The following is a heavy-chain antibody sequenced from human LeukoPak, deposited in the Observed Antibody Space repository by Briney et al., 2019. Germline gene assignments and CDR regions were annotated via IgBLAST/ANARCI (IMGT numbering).Heavy chain of an antibody. CDR2: IKQDGSEK. CDR3: ARGSVYYYDSSGYDY. J-gene: IGHJ4*02. D-gene: IGHD3-22*01. V-gene: IGHV3-7*01. Sequence: GGSLRLSCAASGFTFSSYWMSRVRQAPGKGLEWVANIKQDGSEKYYVDSVKGRFTISRDNAKNSLYLQMNSLRAEDTAVYYCARGSVYYYDSSGYDYWGQGTLVTVSS. CDR1: GFTFSSYW.